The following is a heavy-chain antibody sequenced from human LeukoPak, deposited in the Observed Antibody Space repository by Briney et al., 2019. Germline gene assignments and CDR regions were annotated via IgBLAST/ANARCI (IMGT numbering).Heavy chain of an antibody. D-gene: IGHD3-10*01. CDR2: IYYSGST. V-gene: IGHV4-39*07. CDR1: GGSISSSSYY. CDR3: ARAAHYYGSGSTYFDY. J-gene: IGHJ4*02. Sequence: PSETLSLTCTVSGGSISSSSYYWGWIRQPPGKGLEWIGSIYYSGSTYYNPSLKSRVTISVDTSKNQFSLKLSSVTAADTAVYYCARAAHYYGSGSTYFDYWGQGTLVTVSS.